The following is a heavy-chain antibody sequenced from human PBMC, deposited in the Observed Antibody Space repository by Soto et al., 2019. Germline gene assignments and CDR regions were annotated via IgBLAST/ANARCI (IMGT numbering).Heavy chain of an antibody. CDR1: GFIFSNSW. J-gene: IGHJ4*02. D-gene: IGHD5-18*01. CDR3: ARSGGYNYFDY. CDR2: ISQDGSEK. Sequence: EVQLVDSGGGLVQPGGSLRLSCAASGFIFSNSWMNWVRQAPGKGLEWVATISQDGSEKSYVDSVKGRFTISRDSAQNSLYLQMNSLRAEDTAVYYCARSGGYNYFDYWGQGTLVTVSP. V-gene: IGHV3-7*01.